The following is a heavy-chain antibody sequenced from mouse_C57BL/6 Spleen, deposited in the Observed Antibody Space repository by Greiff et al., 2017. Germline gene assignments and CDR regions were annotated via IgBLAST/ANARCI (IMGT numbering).Heavy chain of an antibody. CDR2: INPNNGGT. J-gene: IGHJ4*01. Sequence: VQLQQSGPELVKPGASVKIPCKASGYTFTDYNMDWVKQSHGKSLEWIGDINPNNGGTIYNQKFKGKATLTVDKSSSTAYMELRRLTSEDTAVYYCARVVIYYYGSSYRNYAMDYWGQGTSVTVSS. CDR1: GYTFTDYN. CDR3: ARVVIYYYGSSYRNYAMDY. D-gene: IGHD1-1*01. V-gene: IGHV1-18*01.